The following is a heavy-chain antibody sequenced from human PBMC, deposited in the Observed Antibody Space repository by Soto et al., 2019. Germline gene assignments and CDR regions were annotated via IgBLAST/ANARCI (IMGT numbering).Heavy chain of an antibody. V-gene: IGHV1-18*01. Sequence: ASVKVSCKASGYTFSNYGINWVRQAPGQGLEWMGWISGYNGNTNYAQTVQGRVTMTTDTSTGTVYMELRSLKSDDTAIYYCSRFIMVGGWFDPNYYHGMDVWGQGTTVTVSS. CDR1: GYTFSNYG. CDR3: SRFIMVGGWFDPNYYHGMDV. J-gene: IGHJ6*02. CDR2: ISGYNGNT. D-gene: IGHD6-19*01.